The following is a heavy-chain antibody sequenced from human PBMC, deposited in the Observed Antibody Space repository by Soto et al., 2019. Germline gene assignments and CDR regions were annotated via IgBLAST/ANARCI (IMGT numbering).Heavy chain of an antibody. Sequence: PGGSLRLSCAASGXTFSSYWMSWVRQAPGKGLEWVANIKQDGSEKYYVDSVKGRFTISRDNAKNSLYLQMNSLRAEDTAVYYCARDMKGSFGEFLAAFAIWGQGTMVTVSS. CDR3: ARDMKGSFGEFLAAFAI. J-gene: IGHJ3*02. V-gene: IGHV3-7*01. CDR1: GXTFSSYW. CDR2: IKQDGSEK. D-gene: IGHD3-10*01.